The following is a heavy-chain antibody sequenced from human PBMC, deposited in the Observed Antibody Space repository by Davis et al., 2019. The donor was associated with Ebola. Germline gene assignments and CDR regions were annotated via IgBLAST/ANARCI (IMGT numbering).Heavy chain of an antibody. V-gene: IGHV4-61*01. Sequence: SETLSLTCTVSGGSVSSGSYYWSWIRQPPGKGLEWIGYIYYSGSTNYNPSLKSRVTISVDTSKNQFSLKLSSVTAADTAVYYCARGLAYCSGGSCYYNWFEPWGQGTLVTVSS. CDR1: GGSVSSGSYY. CDR3: ARGLAYCSGGSCYYNWFEP. J-gene: IGHJ5*02. CDR2: IYYSGST. D-gene: IGHD2-15*01.